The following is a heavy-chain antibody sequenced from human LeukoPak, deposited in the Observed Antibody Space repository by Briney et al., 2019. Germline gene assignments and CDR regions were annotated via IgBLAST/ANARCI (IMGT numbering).Heavy chain of an antibody. Sequence: GGSLRLSCAASGFTVSSNYMSWVRQAPGKGLEWVSVIYSGGSTYYADSVKGRFTISRDNSKNTLYLQMNSLRAEDTAVYYCAKLIAGDYFTLPQYFDYWGQGTLVTVSS. CDR2: IYSGGST. V-gene: IGHV3-53*01. J-gene: IGHJ4*02. D-gene: IGHD4-17*01. CDR1: GFTVSSNY. CDR3: AKLIAGDYFTLPQYFDY.